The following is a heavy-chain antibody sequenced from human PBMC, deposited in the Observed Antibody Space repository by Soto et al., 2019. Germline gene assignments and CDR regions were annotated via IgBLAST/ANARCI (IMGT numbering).Heavy chain of an antibody. CDR2: ISGYNGKT. Sequence: GATVKVSCKAFGYTFTSYVITSVRQAHVQGLEWMGWISGYNGKTNYAQKLQGRVTMTTDTSTSTAYMELRSLRSDDTAVYYCAHRHLGMYYFVYWCQGTRVTVSS. J-gene: IGHJ4*02. V-gene: IGHV1-18*01. D-gene: IGHD3-16*01. CDR1: GYTFTSYV. CDR3: AHRHLGMYYFVY.